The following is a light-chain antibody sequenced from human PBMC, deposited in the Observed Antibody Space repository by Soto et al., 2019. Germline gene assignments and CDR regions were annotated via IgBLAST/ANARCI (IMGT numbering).Light chain of an antibody. CDR2: GAS. J-gene: IGKJ1*01. Sequence: EIVVTQSPDTLSLSPGERATLSCRASQSVSSSYLAWYQQKPGQAPRLLMYGASSRATGIPDRFSGSGSGTDFTLTISRLEPEDFAVYYCQQYGSSPPWTFGQGTKV. V-gene: IGKV3-20*01. CDR1: QSVSSSY. CDR3: QQYGSSPPWT.